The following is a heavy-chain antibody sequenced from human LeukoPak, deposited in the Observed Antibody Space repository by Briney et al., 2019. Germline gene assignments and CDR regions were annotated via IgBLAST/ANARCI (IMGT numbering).Heavy chain of an antibody. CDR2: IYTSGST. J-gene: IGHJ4*02. D-gene: IGHD6-19*01. CDR1: GGSISSYY. CDR3: ARSGSWAGTFDY. V-gene: IGHV4-4*07. Sequence: SETLSLTCTVSGGSISSYYWSWLRQPAGKGLEWIGRIYTSGSTNYNPSLKSRVTMSVDTSKNQSSLKLSSVTAADTAVYYCARSGSWAGTFDYWGQGTLVTVSS.